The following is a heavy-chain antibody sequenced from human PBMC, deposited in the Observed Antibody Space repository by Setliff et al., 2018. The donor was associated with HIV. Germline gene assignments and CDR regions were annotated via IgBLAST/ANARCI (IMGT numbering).Heavy chain of an antibody. CDR3: ARGARLLAAYSDRWDYFYMAF. CDR2: INHSGST. CDR1: GGSISTISYY. Sequence: SETLSLTCTVSGGSISTISYYWGWIRKPPGKGMEWIGEINHSGSTHYNPSLKSRFIISVDTSKNQFSLKVNSMTAADTAVYYCARGARLLAAYSDRWDYFYMAFRGKGTTVTVSS. D-gene: IGHD1-26*01. V-gene: IGHV4-39*07. J-gene: IGHJ6*03.